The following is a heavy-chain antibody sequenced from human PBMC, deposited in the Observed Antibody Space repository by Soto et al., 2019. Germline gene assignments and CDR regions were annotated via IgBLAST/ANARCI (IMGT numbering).Heavy chain of an antibody. J-gene: IGHJ3*02. CDR1: GGTFSTYP. D-gene: IGHD3-22*01. Sequence: QVQLVQSGAEVKKPGSSVKVSCKVSGGTFSTYPFTWVRQAPGQGLEWMGRIIPILDITDYSQKFQGRVTITADKSTSKAYLDLSSLRSEDTAVYYGAKGADSSGSDSASDIWGQGTIVTVSS. CDR2: IIPILDIT. CDR3: AKGADSSGSDSASDI. V-gene: IGHV1-69*02.